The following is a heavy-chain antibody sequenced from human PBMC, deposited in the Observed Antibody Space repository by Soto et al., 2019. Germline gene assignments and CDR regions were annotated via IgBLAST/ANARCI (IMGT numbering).Heavy chain of an antibody. J-gene: IGHJ3*02. CDR3: ASSPDYGDLRDAFDI. Sequence: QVQLVQSGAEVKKPGASVKVSCKASGYTFTSYGISWVRQAPEQGLEWMGWISAYNGNTNYAQKLQGRVTMTTDTSTSTAYMELRSLRSDDTAVYYCASSPDYGDLRDAFDIWGQGTMVTVSS. CDR2: ISAYNGNT. V-gene: IGHV1-18*01. D-gene: IGHD4-17*01. CDR1: GYTFTSYG.